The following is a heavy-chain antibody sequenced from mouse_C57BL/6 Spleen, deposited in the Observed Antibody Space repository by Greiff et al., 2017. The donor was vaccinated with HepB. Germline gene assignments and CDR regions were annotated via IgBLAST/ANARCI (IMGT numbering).Heavy chain of an antibody. CDR2: IYPGSGST. J-gene: IGHJ3*01. CDR3: ARKPPDYYGSSPFAY. Sequence: VQLQQPGAELVKPGASVKMSCKASGYTFTSYWITWVKQRPGQGLEWIGDIYPGSGSTNYNEKFKSKATLTVDTSSSTAYMQLSSLTSEYSAVYYCARKPPDYYGSSPFAYWGQGTLVTVSA. D-gene: IGHD1-1*01. V-gene: IGHV1-55*01. CDR1: GYTFTSYW.